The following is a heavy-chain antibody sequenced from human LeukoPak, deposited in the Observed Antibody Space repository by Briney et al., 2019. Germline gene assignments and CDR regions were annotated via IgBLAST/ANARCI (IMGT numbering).Heavy chain of an antibody. D-gene: IGHD2-8*01. CDR3: ARDGCTDGVCYFDY. CDR2: ISGYNGNT. V-gene: IGHV1-18*01. J-gene: IGHJ4*02. Sequence: ASVKVSCKASGYTFTTYGFTWVRQAPGQGLEWMGWISGYNGNTKYAQKFQGRVTMTTDTSTSTAYMELRSLGSDDTAVYYCARDGCTDGVCYFDYWGQGALVTVSS. CDR1: GYTFTTYG.